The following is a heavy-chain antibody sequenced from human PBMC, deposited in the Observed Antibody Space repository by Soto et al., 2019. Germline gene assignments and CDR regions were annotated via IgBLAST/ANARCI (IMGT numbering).Heavy chain of an antibody. CDR3: GVNYLQLWLRDYYYGMDV. D-gene: IGHD5-18*01. Sequence: GASVKVSCKASGGTFSSYAISWVRQAPGQGLEWIGGIIPIFGTANYAQKFQGRVTITADESTSTAYMELSSLRSEDTAVYYCGVNYLQLWLRDYYYGMDVWGQGTTVTVSS. CDR2: IIPIFGTA. V-gene: IGHV1-69*13. CDR1: GGTFSSYA. J-gene: IGHJ6*02.